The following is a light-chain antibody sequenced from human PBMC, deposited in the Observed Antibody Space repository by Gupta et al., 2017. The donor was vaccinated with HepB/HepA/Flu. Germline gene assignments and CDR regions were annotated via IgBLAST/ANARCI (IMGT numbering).Light chain of an antibody. J-gene: IGKJ3*01. Sequence: EIVFTQSPVTLSLSPGESATLSCRASQSVSSSLAWYQKKPGQAPRLLIYETSNRAKGDIAKCSGSGDGTDFNVTINSRDPEDCAVYYCQQRTSGHPFFTFGHGTKVDIK. CDR1: QSVSSS. V-gene: IGKV3-11*01. CDR3: QQRTSGHPFFT. CDR2: ETS.